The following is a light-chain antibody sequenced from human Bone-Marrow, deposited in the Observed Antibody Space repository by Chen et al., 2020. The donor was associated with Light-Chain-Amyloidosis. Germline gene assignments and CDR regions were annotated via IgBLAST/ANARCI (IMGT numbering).Light chain of an antibody. J-gene: IGLJ3*02. CDR1: NIGTKN. V-gene: IGLV3-21*02. Sequence: SYVATQPPAVSVAPGQTARITCGGTNIGTKNVNWLQQRPGQAPVLVVYDDSERPSGIPERFSGSNSGNTATLRISRVEAGDEADYYCQVWDSGTDLWVFGGGTKLTVL. CDR3: QVWDSGTDLWV. CDR2: DDS.